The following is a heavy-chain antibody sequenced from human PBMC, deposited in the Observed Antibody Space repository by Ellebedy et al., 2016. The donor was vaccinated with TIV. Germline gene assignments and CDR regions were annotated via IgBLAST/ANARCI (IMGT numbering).Heavy chain of an antibody. CDR1: GGSISSGDYY. CDR2: IYYSGST. Sequence: SETLSLTXTVSGGSISSGDYYWSWIRQPPGKGLEWIGYIYYSGSTYYNPSLKSRVTISVDTSKNQFSLKLSSVTAADTAVYYCARDQGYTIFDYWGQGTLVTVSS. D-gene: IGHD6-13*01. J-gene: IGHJ4*02. CDR3: ARDQGYTIFDY. V-gene: IGHV4-30-4*01.